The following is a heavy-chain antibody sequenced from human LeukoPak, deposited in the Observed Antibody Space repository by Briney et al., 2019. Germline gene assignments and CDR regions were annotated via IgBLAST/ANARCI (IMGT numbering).Heavy chain of an antibody. Sequence: GGSLRLSCAASGFTFSSYAMHWVRQAPGKGLGWVAVISYDGSNKYYADSVKGRFTISRDNSKNTLYLQMNSLRAEDTAVYYCARDLFPPVGDCDSSGYYYPTFDYWGQGTLVTVSS. V-gene: IGHV3-30-3*01. CDR2: ISYDGSNK. D-gene: IGHD3-22*01. CDR3: ARDLFPPVGDCDSSGYYYPTFDY. CDR1: GFTFSSYA. J-gene: IGHJ4*02.